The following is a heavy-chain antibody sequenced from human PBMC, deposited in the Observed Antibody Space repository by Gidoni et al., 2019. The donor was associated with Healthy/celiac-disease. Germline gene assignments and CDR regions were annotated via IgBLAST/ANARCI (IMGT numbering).Heavy chain of an antibody. V-gene: IGHV1-69*02. Sequence: QVQLGQSGAEVKKPGSSVKVSCKASGGTFSSYTISWVRQAPGQGLEWMGRIIPILGIANSAQTFQARVTITADKSTSTAYMELSSLRSEDTAVYYCARAGIQLWLFDYLGQGTLVTVSS. J-gene: IGHJ4*02. CDR3: ARAGIQLWLFDY. CDR2: IIPILGIA. D-gene: IGHD5-18*01. CDR1: GGTFSSYT.